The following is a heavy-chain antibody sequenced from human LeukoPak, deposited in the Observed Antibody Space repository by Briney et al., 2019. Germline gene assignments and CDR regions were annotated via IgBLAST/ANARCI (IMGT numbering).Heavy chain of an antibody. CDR1: GFPFSSYP. V-gene: IGHV3-23*01. CDR2: IGDSGGNT. CDR3: ARDVGITVGATDY. Sequence: PGGSLRLSCAASGFPFSSYPMTWVRQAPGKGLDLVSTIGDSGGNTFYADSVKGRLTISRDNSKNTLFLQMSSLRAEGTAVYYCARDVGITVGATDYWGQGALVTVSS. D-gene: IGHD1-26*01. J-gene: IGHJ4*02.